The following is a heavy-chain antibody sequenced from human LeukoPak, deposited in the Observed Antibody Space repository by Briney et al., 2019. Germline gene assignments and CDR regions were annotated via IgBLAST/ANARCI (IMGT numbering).Heavy chain of an antibody. D-gene: IGHD6-6*01. CDR2: MNPNSGNT. CDR1: GYTFTDYD. CDR3: ARGAHSSSPSFDY. Sequence: GASVKVSCKTSGYTFTDYDINWVRQASGQGLEWMGWMNPNSGNTGYAQKFQGRVTMTRNTSISTAYMELSSLRSEDTAVYYCARGAHSSSPSFDYWGRGTLVTVSS. V-gene: IGHV1-8*01. J-gene: IGHJ4*02.